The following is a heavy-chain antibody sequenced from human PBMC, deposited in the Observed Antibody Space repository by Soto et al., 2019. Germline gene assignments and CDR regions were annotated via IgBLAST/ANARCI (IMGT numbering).Heavy chain of an antibody. V-gene: IGHV1-69*12. CDR1: GGTFSSYA. CDR2: IIPIFGTA. J-gene: IGHJ6*02. CDR3: ARDRPYDDFWSGYHFHYYGMDV. Sequence: QVQLVQSGAEVKKPGSSVKVSCKASGGTFSSYAISWVRQAPGQVLEWMGGIIPIFGTANYAQKFQGRVTITADESTSTAYMELSSLRSEDTAVYYCARDRPYDDFWSGYHFHYYGMDVWGQGTTVTVSS. D-gene: IGHD3-3*01.